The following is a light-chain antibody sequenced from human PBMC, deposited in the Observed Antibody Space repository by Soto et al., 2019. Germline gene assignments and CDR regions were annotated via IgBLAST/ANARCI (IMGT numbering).Light chain of an antibody. CDR1: QSVSNN. V-gene: IGKV3-11*01. J-gene: IGKJ1*01. CDR2: DAS. CDR3: QQLTDWPPQWT. Sequence: EIVATQSRATLSVSPGERATLSCRASQSVSNNLAWYQQKPGKAPRLLIYDASSRATGIPARFSGSGSGKDFTLNISSLEPEDFAVYYCQQLTDWPPQWTFGQGTKVDIK.